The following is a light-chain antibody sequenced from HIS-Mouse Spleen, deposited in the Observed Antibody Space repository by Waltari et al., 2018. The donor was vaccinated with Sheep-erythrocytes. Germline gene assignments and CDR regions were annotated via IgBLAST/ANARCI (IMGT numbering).Light chain of an antibody. J-gene: IGLJ1*01. CDR1: SSDVGGCNY. Sequence: QSALTQPRSVSGSPGQSVTISCTGTSSDVGGCNYVSWYQPHPGKAPKLMIYDVSQRPSGVPDRFSGSKSGNTASLTISGLQAEDEADYYCSSYTSSSTLYVFGTGTKVTVL. V-gene: IGLV2-11*01. CDR2: DVS. CDR3: SSYTSSSTLYV.